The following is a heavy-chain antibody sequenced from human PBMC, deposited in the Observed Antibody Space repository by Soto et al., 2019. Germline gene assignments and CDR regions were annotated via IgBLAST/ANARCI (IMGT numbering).Heavy chain of an antibody. CDR2: INGGSTP. Sequence: PGGSLGLSWASCVFSFSSYVTDGFRQAPGKGLEWVTTINGGSTPYYADSVKGRFTISRDNSKSTLYLQMSSLRAEDTAVYYCAKDKDWSGVYGMDVWGQGTTVTVSS. D-gene: IGHD3-3*01. CDR1: VFSFSSYV. V-gene: IGHV3-23*01. CDR3: AKDKDWSGVYGMDV. J-gene: IGHJ6*02.